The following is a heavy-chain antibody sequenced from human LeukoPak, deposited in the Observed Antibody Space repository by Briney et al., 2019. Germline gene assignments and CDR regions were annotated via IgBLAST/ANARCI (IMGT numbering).Heavy chain of an antibody. V-gene: IGHV4-59*01. D-gene: IGHD3-22*01. CDR2: IYYSGST. CDR1: GGSISSYH. J-gene: IGHJ4*02. CDR3: ARVGVITYFDY. Sequence: SETLSLTCTVSGGSISSYHWSWIRQPPGKGLEWIGCIYYSGSTNYNPSLKSRVTISVDTSKNQFSLKLSSVTAADTAVYYCARVGVITYFDYWGQGTLVTVSS.